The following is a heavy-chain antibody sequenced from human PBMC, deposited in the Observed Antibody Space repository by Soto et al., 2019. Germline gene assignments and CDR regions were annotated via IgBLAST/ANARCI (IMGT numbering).Heavy chain of an antibody. CDR1: GFSLTTSRVG. Sequence: QITLNESGPTLVKPTQTLTLTCTFSGFSLTTSRVGVGWIRQSPGKAPEWLALIYWDDDRRYSPSQKSRLTSTKDTSNNQVVLTMANLDPADPATYYCAHRVLRTVFGLVTTTAIYFDFWGQGTPVAVSS. CDR3: AHRVLRTVFGLVTTTAIYFDF. CDR2: IYWDDDR. D-gene: IGHD3-3*01. V-gene: IGHV2-5*02. J-gene: IGHJ4*02.